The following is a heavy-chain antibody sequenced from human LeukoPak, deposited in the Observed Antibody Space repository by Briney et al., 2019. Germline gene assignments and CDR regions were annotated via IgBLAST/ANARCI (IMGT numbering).Heavy chain of an antibody. V-gene: IGHV3-21*01. D-gene: IGHD2-2*01. Sequence: PGGSLRLSCAASGFTFSSYSMNWVRQAPGKGLEWVSSISSSSSYIYYADSVKGRFTISRDNAKNSLYLQMNSLRAEDTAVYYCARDKGLYCSSTSCPYYYYYGMDVWGQGTTVTVSS. CDR2: ISSSSSYI. CDR1: GFTFSSYS. CDR3: ARDKGLYCSSTSCPYYYYYGMDV. J-gene: IGHJ6*02.